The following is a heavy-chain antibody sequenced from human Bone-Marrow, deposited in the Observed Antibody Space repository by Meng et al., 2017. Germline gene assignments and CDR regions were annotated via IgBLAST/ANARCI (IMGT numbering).Heavy chain of an antibody. CDR1: GYTFTSYD. V-gene: IGHV1-8*01. J-gene: IGHJ3*02. CDR2: MNPNSGNT. D-gene: IGHD3-22*01. CDR3: ARVPYYDSGSYYSVYDAFDI. Sequence: ASVKVSCKASGYTFTSYDINWVRQATGQGLEWMGRMNPNSGNTGYAQKFQGRVTMTRNTSISTAYMELSSLRSEDTAVYYCARVPYYDSGSYYSVYDAFDIWGQGTMVTVSS.